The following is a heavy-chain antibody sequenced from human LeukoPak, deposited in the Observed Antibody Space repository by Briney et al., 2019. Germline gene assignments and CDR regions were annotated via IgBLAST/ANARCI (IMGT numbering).Heavy chain of an antibody. CDR1: GFTFSSYE. V-gene: IGHV3-48*03. D-gene: IGHD5-18*01. Sequence: PGGSLRLSCAASGFTFSSYEMNWVRQAPGKGLEWVSYISSSGSTIYYADSVKGRFTISRDNAKNSLYLQMNSLRAEDTAVYYCASESGYSSARENWGQGTLVTVSS. J-gene: IGHJ4*02. CDR2: ISSSGSTI. CDR3: ASESGYSSAREN.